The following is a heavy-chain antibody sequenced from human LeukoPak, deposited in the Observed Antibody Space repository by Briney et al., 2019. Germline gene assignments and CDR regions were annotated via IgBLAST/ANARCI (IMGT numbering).Heavy chain of an antibody. Sequence: SETLSLTCTVSGGSISSYYWSWIRQPPGKGLEWIGYIYYSGSTYYNPSLKSRVTISVDTSKNQFSLKLSSVTAADTAVYYCARAPSVTAPRDSDIVIIPAALDYWGQGTLVTVSS. D-gene: IGHD2-2*01. CDR1: GGSISSYY. CDR2: IYYSGST. V-gene: IGHV4-59*12. J-gene: IGHJ4*02. CDR3: ARAPSVTAPRDSDIVIIPAALDY.